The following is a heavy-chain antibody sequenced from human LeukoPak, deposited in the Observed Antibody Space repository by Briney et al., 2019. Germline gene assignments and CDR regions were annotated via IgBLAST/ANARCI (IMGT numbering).Heavy chain of an antibody. CDR3: ARAGGSTSQDAFDI. CDR1: GGSISSGDYY. J-gene: IGHJ3*02. CDR2: IYYSGST. D-gene: IGHD2-2*01. V-gene: IGHV4-30-4*08. Sequence: PSQTLSLTCTVSGGSISSGDYYWIWIRQPPGKGLEWIGYIYYSGSTYYNPSLKSRVTISVNTSKNQFSLKLSSVTAADTAVYYCARAGGSTSQDAFDIWGQGTMVTVSS.